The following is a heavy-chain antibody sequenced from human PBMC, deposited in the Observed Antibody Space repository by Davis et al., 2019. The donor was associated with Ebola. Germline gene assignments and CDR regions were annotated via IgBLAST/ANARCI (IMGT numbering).Heavy chain of an antibody. CDR3: AREFVNDGWSRGAFDI. Sequence: GGSLRLSCAASGFTFSIYGMHWVRQAPGKGLEWVAVISYDGSNENYADSVKGRFTISRDNSKNTVYLQMSNLSTEDTGLYYCAREFVNDGWSRGAFDIWGQGTVVAVSS. CDR2: ISYDGSNE. V-gene: IGHV3-30*19. CDR1: GFTFSIYG. J-gene: IGHJ3*02. D-gene: IGHD6-19*01.